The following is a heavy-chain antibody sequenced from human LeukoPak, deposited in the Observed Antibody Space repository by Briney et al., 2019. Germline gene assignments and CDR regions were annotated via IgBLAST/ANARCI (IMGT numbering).Heavy chain of an antibody. CDR2: INPSGGTT. V-gene: IGHV1-46*01. J-gene: IGHJ4*02. Sequence: ASVKVSCKASGYTFTSYYMHWVRQAPGQGLEWMGVINPSGGTTSYAQKFQGRVTMTRDTSTSTAYMELRSLRSDDTAVYYCARDPRAVVVITTPLLDYWGQGTLVTVSS. D-gene: IGHD3-22*01. CDR1: GYTFTSYY. CDR3: ARDPRAVVVITTPLLDY.